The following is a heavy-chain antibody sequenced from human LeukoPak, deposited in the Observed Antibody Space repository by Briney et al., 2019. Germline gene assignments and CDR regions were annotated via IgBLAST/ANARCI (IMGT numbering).Heavy chain of an antibody. CDR1: GYTFTSYG. D-gene: IGHD1-26*01. CDR3: ARVDSGSYYVVDY. V-gene: IGHV1-2*02. Sequence: GASVKVSCKASGYTFTSYGISWVRQAPGQGLEWMGWINPNSGGTNYAQKFQGRVTMTRDTSISTAYMELSRLRSDDTAVYYCARVDSGSYYVVDYWGQGTLVTVSS. J-gene: IGHJ4*02. CDR2: INPNSGGT.